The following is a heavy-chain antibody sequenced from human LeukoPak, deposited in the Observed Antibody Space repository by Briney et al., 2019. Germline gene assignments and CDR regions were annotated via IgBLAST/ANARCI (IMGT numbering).Heavy chain of an antibody. CDR1: GFTFSSYA. V-gene: IGHV3-23*01. Sequence: GESLKISCAASGFTFSSYAMSWVRQAPGKGLEWVSAISGSGGSTYYADSVKGRFTISRDNSKNTLYLQMNSLRAEDTAVYYCAKGAVGYCSGGSCYSAVYWGQGTLVTVSS. CDR2: ISGSGGST. CDR3: AKGAVGYCSGGSCYSAVY. D-gene: IGHD2-15*01. J-gene: IGHJ4*02.